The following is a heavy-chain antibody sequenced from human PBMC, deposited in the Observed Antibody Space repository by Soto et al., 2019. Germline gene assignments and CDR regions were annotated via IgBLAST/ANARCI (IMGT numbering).Heavy chain of an antibody. CDR1: GFTFSSYA. V-gene: IGHV3-23*01. J-gene: IGHJ4*02. CDR2: ISGSGGST. CDR3: AKAYCSSTSCSRPYYFDY. D-gene: IGHD2-2*01. Sequence: GGSLRLSCAASGFTFSSYAMSWVRQAPGKGLEWVSAISGSGGSTYYADSVKGRFTISRDNSKSTLYLQMNSLRAEDTAVYYCAKAYCSSTSCSRPYYFDYWGQGTLVTVSS.